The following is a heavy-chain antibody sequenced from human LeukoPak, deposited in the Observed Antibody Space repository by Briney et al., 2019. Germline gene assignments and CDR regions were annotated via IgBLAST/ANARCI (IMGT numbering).Heavy chain of an antibody. Sequence: ASVKVSCKASGYTFTGYYIHWVRQAPGQRLEWMGWINPNSGGTNYAQNFQDRVTMSRDKSISTAYLQWSSLKASDTAMYYCGAGCYGSGSYWYDAFDIWGQGTMVTVSS. CDR2: INPNSGGT. D-gene: IGHD3-10*01. V-gene: IGHV1-2*02. J-gene: IGHJ3*02. CDR3: GAGCYGSGSYWYDAFDI. CDR1: GYTFTGYY.